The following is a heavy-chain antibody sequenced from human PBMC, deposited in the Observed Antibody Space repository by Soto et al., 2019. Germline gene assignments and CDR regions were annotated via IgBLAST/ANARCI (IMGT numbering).Heavy chain of an antibody. CDR3: ARHGYCTNGVCYFDGWFDP. CDR2: IYYSGST. CDR1: GGSISSYY. J-gene: IGHJ5*02. D-gene: IGHD2-8*01. V-gene: IGHV4-59*08. Sequence: QVQLQESGPGLVKPSETLSLTCTVSGGSISSYYWSWIRQPPGKGLEWIGYIYYSGSTNYNPSLKSRVTISVDTSKNQFSLKLSSVTAADTAVYYCARHGYCTNGVCYFDGWFDPWGQGTLVTVSS.